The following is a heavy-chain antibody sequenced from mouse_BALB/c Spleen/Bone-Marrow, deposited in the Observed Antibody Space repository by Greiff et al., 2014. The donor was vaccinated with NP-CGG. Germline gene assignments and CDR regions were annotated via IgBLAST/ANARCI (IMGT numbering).Heavy chain of an antibody. CDR2: IDPAIFT. CDR3: AGYRYGWYFDV. V-gene: IGHV14-3*02. D-gene: IGHD2-14*01. J-gene: IGHJ1*01. CDR1: GFNIKDTY. Sequence: VQLKQSGARLVKPGASVKLSCTASGFNIKDTYLHWVKQRPEQGLDWIGRIDPAIFTKYDPKFQVKTTITADASSNTAYLHLSSLTSEDTAVYYCAGYRYGWYFDVWGAGTTVTVSS.